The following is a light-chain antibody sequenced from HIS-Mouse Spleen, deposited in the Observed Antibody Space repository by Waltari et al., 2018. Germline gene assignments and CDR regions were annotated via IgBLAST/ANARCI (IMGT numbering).Light chain of an antibody. CDR1: SPNIGNNA. CDR2: YDD. V-gene: IGLV1-36*01. Sequence: QSVLTQPHSVSEAPRQRVTISCSGSSPNIGNNAVNWYQQLPGKAPKLLIYYDDLLPSGVSDRFSGSKSGNTASLTISGLQAEDEADYYCSSYTSSSFNVVFGGGTKLTVL. CDR3: SSYTSSSFNVV. J-gene: IGLJ2*01.